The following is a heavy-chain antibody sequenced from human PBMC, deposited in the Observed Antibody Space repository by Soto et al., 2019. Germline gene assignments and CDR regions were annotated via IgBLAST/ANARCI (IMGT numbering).Heavy chain of an antibody. J-gene: IGHJ5*02. CDR2: MNTRTGGT. D-gene: IGHD2-2*01. CDR1: GYTFTANY. Sequence: QVQLVQSGAEVKKLGASVKVSCRASGYTFTANYIHWVRQAPGQGLEWMGWMNTRTGGTMYGERLKGRVTMTRDTSISTAYMELSTLRSDDTAMYYCTRGTSTSWFDPWGQGTLVT. CDR3: TRGTSTSWFDP. V-gene: IGHV1-2*02.